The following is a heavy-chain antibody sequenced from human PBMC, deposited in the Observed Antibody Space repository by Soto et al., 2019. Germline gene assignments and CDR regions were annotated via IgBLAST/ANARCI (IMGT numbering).Heavy chain of an antibody. CDR3: AHRPRGYSYGSDAFDI. J-gene: IGHJ3*02. CDR1: GFSLSTSGVG. Sequence: QITLKESGPTLVKPTQTLTLTCTFSGFSLSTSGVGVGWIRQPPGKALEWLALFYWDDDKRYSPSLKSSLTITNDTSKNQVVLTMTNMDPVDTATYYCAHRPRGYSYGSDAFDIWGQGTMVTVSS. CDR2: FYWDDDK. V-gene: IGHV2-5*02. D-gene: IGHD5-18*01.